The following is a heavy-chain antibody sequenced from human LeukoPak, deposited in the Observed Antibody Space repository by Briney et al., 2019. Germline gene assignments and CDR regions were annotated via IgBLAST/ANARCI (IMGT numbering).Heavy chain of an antibody. CDR2: INTDGSSL. CDR1: GFTFSSYW. J-gene: IGHJ4*02. D-gene: IGHD3-22*01. Sequence: GGSLRLSCAASGFTFSSYWMYWVRQAPGRGPVWVARINTDGSSLNYADSVKGRFTISRDNAKNTLYLQMNSLGAEDTAVYYCARRINYYDSSGYYYVRYFDSWGQGTLVAVSS. CDR3: ARRINYYDSSGYYYVRYFDS. V-gene: IGHV3-74*01.